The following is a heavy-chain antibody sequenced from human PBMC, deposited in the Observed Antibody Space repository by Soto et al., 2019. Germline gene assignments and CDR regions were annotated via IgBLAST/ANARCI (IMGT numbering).Heavy chain of an antibody. J-gene: IGHJ6*03. V-gene: IGHV1-8*01. CDR1: GYTFTIYD. CDR2: RXRTRDXK. Sequence: XVKVSCKASGYTFTIYDINWGRQATGQGVECIGCRXRTRDXKRYAKKFHGXXTTPTNTXXXTDYMELTRLRSEDTAVYYCASARTNYYHMDVWGKGTTATVSS. CDR3: ASARTNYYHMDV.